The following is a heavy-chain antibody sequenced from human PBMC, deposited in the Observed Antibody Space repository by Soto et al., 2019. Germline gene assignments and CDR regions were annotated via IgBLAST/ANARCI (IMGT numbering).Heavy chain of an antibody. CDR3: ARDRPITIFGVAHHPH. Sequence: PGGPLRLSCAASGFTVSSNYMSWVRQAPGKGLEWVSVIYSGGSTYYADSVKGRFTISRDNSKNTLYLQMNSLRAEDTAVYYCARDRPITIFGVAHHPHWGQGTLVTVSS. V-gene: IGHV3-53*01. D-gene: IGHD3-3*01. CDR1: GFTVSSNY. CDR2: IYSGGST. J-gene: IGHJ4*02.